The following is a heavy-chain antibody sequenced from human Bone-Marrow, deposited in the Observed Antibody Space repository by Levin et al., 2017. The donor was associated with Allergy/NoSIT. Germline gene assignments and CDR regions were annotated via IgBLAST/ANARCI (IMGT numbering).Heavy chain of an antibody. Sequence: ASVKVSCAASGFSVINNYMSWVRQAPGKGLEWLALISSDGTTSYTDSVRGRLTISRDNSRNMVYLQINSLRAEDTAVYYCARDTHARDRADYWGQGTLVNVSS. J-gene: IGHJ4*02. V-gene: IGHV3-53*01. CDR2: ISSDGTT. CDR1: GFSVINNY. CDR3: ARDTHARDRADY.